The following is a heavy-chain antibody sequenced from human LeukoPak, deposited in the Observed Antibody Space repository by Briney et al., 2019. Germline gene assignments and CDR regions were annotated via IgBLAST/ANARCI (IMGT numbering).Heavy chain of an antibody. V-gene: IGHV3-21*01. Sequence: GGSLRLSCAASGFTFSTCSMNWLRLAPGKGLEWASSISPDSNYKYYVDSVKGRFTISRDNAKSSLYLQMNSLRAEDTAVYYCVRGGYRGFDYEYWGQGTLVTVSS. CDR1: GFTFSTCS. CDR2: ISPDSNYK. D-gene: IGHD5-12*01. J-gene: IGHJ4*02. CDR3: VRGGYRGFDYEY.